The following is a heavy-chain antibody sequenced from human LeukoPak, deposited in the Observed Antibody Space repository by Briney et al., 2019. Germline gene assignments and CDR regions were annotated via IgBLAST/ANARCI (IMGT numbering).Heavy chain of an antibody. CDR2: IWSDGTNR. J-gene: IGHJ4*02. CDR3: VRDAQRGFDYSNSLQY. Sequence: GTSLRLSCEASGFIFSHYGMHWVRQAPGKGLEWVAVIWSDGTNRYYADSVKGRFSIYRDDSQKRVFLQMNSLRAADTAVYYCVRDAQRGFDYSNSLQYWGQGALVIVSS. CDR1: GFIFSHYG. D-gene: IGHD4-11*01. V-gene: IGHV3-33*01.